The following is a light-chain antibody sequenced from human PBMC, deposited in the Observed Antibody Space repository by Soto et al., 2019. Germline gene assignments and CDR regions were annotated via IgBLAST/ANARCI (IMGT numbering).Light chain of an antibody. CDR2: GSS. J-gene: IGKJ2*01. CDR3: QQYGSSPPYT. Sequence: EVVFTQSPGTLSLSPGERATLSCRASQSVSNNYFAWYQQKPGQAPRLLIFGSSDRATGIPDRFSGSGSGTDFTLTISRMEPEEFAVYYCQQYGSSPPYTFGQGTPLEIK. V-gene: IGKV3-20*01. CDR1: QSVSNNY.